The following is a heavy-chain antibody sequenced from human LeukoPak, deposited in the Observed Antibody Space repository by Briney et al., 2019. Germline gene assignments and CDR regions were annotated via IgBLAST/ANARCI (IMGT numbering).Heavy chain of an antibody. Sequence: GGSLRLSCASSGFTFSSYSRNWVRQAPGRGLEWVSSISSSSSYIYYGDSVNGRFTISRDNAKNSVYLQMNSLRAEDTAVYYCARDKEMVTEFFRVYYYGMDVWRQGTRSASP. V-gene: IGHV3-21*01. CDR1: GFTFSSYS. D-gene: IGHD5-24*01. CDR2: ISSSSSYI. J-gene: IGHJ6*02. CDR3: ARDKEMVTEFFRVYYYGMDV.